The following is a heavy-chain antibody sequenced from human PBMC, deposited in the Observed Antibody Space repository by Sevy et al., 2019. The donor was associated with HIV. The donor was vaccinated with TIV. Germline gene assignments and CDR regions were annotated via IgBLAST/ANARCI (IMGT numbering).Heavy chain of an antibody. D-gene: IGHD4-17*01. J-gene: IGHJ6*02. CDR2: IKSKTDGGTT. CDR1: GFTFNNAW. V-gene: IGHV3-15*01. Sequence: GGSLRLSCAVSGFTFNNAWMNWVRQAPGKGLEWVGLIKSKTDGGTTDYAAPVKGRFTMSTDDSKNTLYLQMNSLKTEDTAVYHCRTLQIDYEDPYYYYFGMDVWGQGTTVTVSS. CDR3: RTLQIDYEDPYYYYFGMDV.